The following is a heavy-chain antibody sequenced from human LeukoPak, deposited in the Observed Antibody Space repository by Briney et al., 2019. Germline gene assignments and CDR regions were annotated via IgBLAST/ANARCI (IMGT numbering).Heavy chain of an antibody. Sequence: SETLSLTCADYGGSFSGYYWSWIRQPPGKGLEWIGEINHSGSTNYNPSLKSRVTISVDTSKNQFSLKLSSVTAADTAVYYCARTYPIVPFDYWGQGTLVTVSS. V-gene: IGHV4-34*01. CDR1: GGSFSGYY. CDR2: INHSGST. D-gene: IGHD2-8*01. CDR3: ARTYPIVPFDY. J-gene: IGHJ4*02.